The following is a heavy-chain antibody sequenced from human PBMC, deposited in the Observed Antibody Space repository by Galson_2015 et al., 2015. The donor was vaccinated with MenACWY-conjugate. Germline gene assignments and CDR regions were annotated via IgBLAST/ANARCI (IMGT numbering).Heavy chain of an antibody. CDR1: GFAFSNYC. CDR2: ICAGGISI. CDR3: VRGSSGWRDMDI. V-gene: IGHV3-74*03. D-gene: IGHD6-19*01. J-gene: IGHJ6*02. Sequence: SLRLSCAASGFAFSNYCMHWVRQAPGKGLECVSRICAGGISIMYGDSVRGRFTISRDDAENTLYLQMDSLRADDTAVYFCVRGSSGWRDMDIWGQGTTVTVSS.